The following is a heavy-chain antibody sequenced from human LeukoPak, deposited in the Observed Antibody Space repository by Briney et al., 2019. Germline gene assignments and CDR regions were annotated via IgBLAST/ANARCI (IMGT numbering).Heavy chain of an antibody. CDR1: GDSVSRDSIA. CDR3: ARGTGWPQFDY. V-gene: IGHV6-1*01. Sequence: PSQTPSLTCAISGDSVSRDSIAWNWIRQSPSRGLEWLGRTYYKSAWYNDYAVSVKGRIIINPDTSKNQFSLQLNSVTPEDTAVYYCARGTGWPQFDYWGQGTLVTVSS. CDR2: TYYKSAWYN. D-gene: IGHD6-19*01. J-gene: IGHJ4*02.